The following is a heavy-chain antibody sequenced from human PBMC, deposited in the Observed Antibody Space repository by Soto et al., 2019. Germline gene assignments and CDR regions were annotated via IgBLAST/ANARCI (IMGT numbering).Heavy chain of an antibody. CDR3: TRGGLDLHFPLGGVTKKIYYYYYGMDV. D-gene: IGHD3-16*01. CDR1: GYTFTSYD. V-gene: IGHV1-8*01. J-gene: IGHJ6*02. CDR2: MNPNSGNT. Sequence: ASVIVSCKASGYTFTSYDINWVRQATGQGLERMGWMNPNSGNTGYAQKFQGRVTMTRNTCISTACMQLSSLRSEDRPVYYCTRGGLDLHFPLGGVTKKIYYYYYGMDVWGQGTTVTVSS.